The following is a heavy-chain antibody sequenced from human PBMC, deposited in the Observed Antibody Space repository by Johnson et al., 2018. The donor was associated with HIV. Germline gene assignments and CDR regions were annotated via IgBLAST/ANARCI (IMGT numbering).Heavy chain of an antibody. D-gene: IGHD5-18*01. CDR2: ITWNGGST. J-gene: IGHJ3*02. CDR1: GFSFDDYG. CDR3: ARVVGYKYGSAGDNDAFDI. V-gene: IGHV3-20*04. Sequence: VQLVESGGGVVRPGGSLRLSCAASGFSFDDYGMSWVRHAPGKGLEWVSGITWNGGSTGYADSVKGRFTISRDNAKNSLYLKMNSLRAEDTALYYCARVVGYKYGSAGDNDAFDIWGQGTMVTVSS.